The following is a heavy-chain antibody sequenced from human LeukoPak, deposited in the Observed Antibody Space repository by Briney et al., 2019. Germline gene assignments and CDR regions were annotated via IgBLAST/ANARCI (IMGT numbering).Heavy chain of an antibody. J-gene: IGHJ4*02. CDR3: ARDPYYDFWSGYPHYFDY. D-gene: IGHD3-3*01. V-gene: IGHV3-23*01. CDR1: GLTFSSYA. CDR2: ISGSGGST. Sequence: GGSLRLSCAASGLTFSSYAMSWVRQAPGKGLEWVSAISGSGGSTYYADSVKGRFTISRDNSKNTLYLQMNSLRAEDTAVYYCARDPYYDFWSGYPHYFDYWGQGTLVTVSS.